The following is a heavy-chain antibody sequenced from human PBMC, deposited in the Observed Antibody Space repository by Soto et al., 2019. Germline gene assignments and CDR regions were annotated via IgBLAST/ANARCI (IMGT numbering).Heavy chain of an antibody. J-gene: IGHJ4*02. V-gene: IGHV4-30-4*01. Sequence: SETLSLTCNVSGGPISGDYYWTWIRQPPGKGLEWMGYIFYSGSTYYNPSLKSRVTMTVDTSKNQFSLRLSSVNAADTAVYYCAREGVCFYSSGYPRRYFDFWGQRIFVTVSS. CDR1: GGPISGDYY. CDR2: IFYSGST. CDR3: AREGVCFYSSGYPRRYFDF. D-gene: IGHD6-19*01.